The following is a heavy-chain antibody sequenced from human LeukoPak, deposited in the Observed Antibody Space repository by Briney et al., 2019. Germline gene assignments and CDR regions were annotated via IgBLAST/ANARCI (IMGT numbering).Heavy chain of an antibody. CDR3: ARSFEADYYDSSGLDYFDY. CDR2: INHSGST. D-gene: IGHD3-22*01. J-gene: IGHJ4*02. Sequence: SETLSLTCAVYGGSFSGYYWSWIRQPPGKGLEWIGEINHSGSTNYNPSLKSRVTISEDTSKNQFSLKLSSVTAADTAVYYCARSFEADYYDSSGLDYFDYWGQGTLVTVSS. V-gene: IGHV4-34*01. CDR1: GGSFSGYY.